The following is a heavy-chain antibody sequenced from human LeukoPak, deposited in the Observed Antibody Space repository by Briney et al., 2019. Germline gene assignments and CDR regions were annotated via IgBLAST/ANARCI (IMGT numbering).Heavy chain of an antibody. Sequence: GESLKISCTGSGYTFRYYWIGWVRQMPGKGLEWMGIIYPGDSDTRYSPSFQGQVTISADKSISTAYLQWSSLKASDTAMYYCARHGRGLGRGDFQHWGQGTLVTVSS. J-gene: IGHJ1*01. CDR3: ARHGRGLGRGDFQH. CDR1: GYTFRYYW. CDR2: IYPGDSDT. D-gene: IGHD2-15*01. V-gene: IGHV5-51*01.